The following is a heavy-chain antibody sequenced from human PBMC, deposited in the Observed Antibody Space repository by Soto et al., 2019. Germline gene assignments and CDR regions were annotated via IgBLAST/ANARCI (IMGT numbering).Heavy chain of an antibody. J-gene: IGHJ4*02. Sequence: SVKVSCKASGGTFSSYAISWVRQAPGQGLEWMGGIIPIFGTANYAQKFQGRVTITADKSTSTAYMELSSLRSEDTAVYYCARYDYDSSGYYWLFDYWGQGTLVTVSS. CDR1: GGTFSSYA. D-gene: IGHD3-22*01. V-gene: IGHV1-69*06. CDR3: ARYDYDSSGYYWLFDY. CDR2: IIPIFGTA.